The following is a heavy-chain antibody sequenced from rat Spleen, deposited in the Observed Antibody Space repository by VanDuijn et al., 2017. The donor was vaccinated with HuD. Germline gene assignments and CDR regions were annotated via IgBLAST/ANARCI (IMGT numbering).Heavy chain of an antibody. D-gene: IGHD1-4*01. V-gene: IGHV5-22*01. J-gene: IGHJ2*01. CDR1: GFTFSDYN. CDR2: ISFEGSAT. Sequence: EVQLVESGGGLVQPGRSLKLSCAASGFTFSDYNMAWVRQAPKKGLEWVASISFEGSATYYGDSVKGRFTISRDTAKSTLYLQMNSLRSEDTATYYCTTEPGYNSYFAYWGQGVMVTVSS. CDR3: TTEPGYNSYFAY.